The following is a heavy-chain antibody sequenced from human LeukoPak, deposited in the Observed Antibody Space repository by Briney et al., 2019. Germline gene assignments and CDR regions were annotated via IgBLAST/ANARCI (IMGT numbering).Heavy chain of an antibody. J-gene: IGHJ4*02. CDR2: ISYDGSNK. V-gene: IGHV3-30*04. Sequence: GGSLRLSCAASGFTFSSYAMHWVRQAPGKGLEWVAVISYDGSNKYYADSVKGRFTISRDNSKNTLYLQMNSLRAEDTAVYYCASASSKPIDYWGQGTLVTVSS. CDR1: GFTFSSYA. D-gene: IGHD1-14*01. CDR3: ASASSKPIDY.